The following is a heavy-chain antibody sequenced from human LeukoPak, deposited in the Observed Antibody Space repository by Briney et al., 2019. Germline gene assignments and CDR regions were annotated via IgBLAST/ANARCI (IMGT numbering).Heavy chain of an antibody. J-gene: IGHJ4*02. D-gene: IGHD4-17*01. V-gene: IGHV4-34*01. CDR3: ARGQVYGDYRLDY. CDR2: INHSRST. CDR1: GFKFSDHY. Sequence: GSLRLSCAASGFKFSDHYIDWIRQPPGKGPERIGEINHSRSTNYNPSLKSRVTISVDTSKNQFSLKLSSVTAADTAVYYCARGQVYGDYRLDYWGQGTLVTVSS.